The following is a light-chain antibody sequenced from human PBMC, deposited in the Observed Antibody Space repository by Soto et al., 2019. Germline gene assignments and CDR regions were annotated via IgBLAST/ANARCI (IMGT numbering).Light chain of an antibody. CDR3: QQYGSSPPRT. V-gene: IGKV3-20*01. CDR2: GAS. Sequence: EIVLTQSPGTLSLSPLERATLSFMASQSVSSSYLAWYQQKPGQAPRLLIYGASSRATGIPDRFSGSGSGTDFTLTISRLEPEDFAVYYCQQYGSSPPRTFGQGTKVDIK. J-gene: IGKJ1*01. CDR1: QSVSSSY.